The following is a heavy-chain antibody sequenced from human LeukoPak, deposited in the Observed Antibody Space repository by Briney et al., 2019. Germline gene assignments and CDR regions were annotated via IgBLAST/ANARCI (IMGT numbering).Heavy chain of an antibody. V-gene: IGHV3-30-3*01. CDR2: ISYDGSNK. J-gene: IGHJ4*02. CDR1: GFTFSSYA. Sequence: PGGSLRLSCAASGFTFSSYAMHWVRQAPGKGLEWVAVISYDGSNKYYADSVKGRFTISRDDSKNTLYLQMNSLRAEDTAVYYCAIPLLQNYDSSGYYSSPGDYWGQGTLVTVSS. CDR3: AIPLLQNYDSSGYYSSPGDY. D-gene: IGHD3-22*01.